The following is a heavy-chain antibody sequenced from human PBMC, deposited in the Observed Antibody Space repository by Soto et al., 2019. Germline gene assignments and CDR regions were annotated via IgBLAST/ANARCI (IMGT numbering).Heavy chain of an antibody. CDR3: AKLSAGINQPTLTTVMTVLDF. CDR1: GFTFNSYA. V-gene: IGHV3-23*01. Sequence: GGSLRLSCAASGFTFNSYAMTWVRQAPGKGLEWVSIISSSGDGTYYVDSVKGRFTISRDNSRNTLNLQMNSLRAEDTAVYFCAKLSAGINQPTLTTVMTVLDFWGQGVLVTVSS. D-gene: IGHD2-21*02. J-gene: IGHJ4*02. CDR2: ISSSGDGT.